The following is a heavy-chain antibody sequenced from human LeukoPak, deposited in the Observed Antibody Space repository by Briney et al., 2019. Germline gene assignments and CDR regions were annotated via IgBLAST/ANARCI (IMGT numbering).Heavy chain of an antibody. CDR3: TRGPIQLWIHNAMDV. D-gene: IGHD5-18*01. Sequence: GGSLRLSCTTSGFTFGDYAMSWVRQAPGKGLEWVGFIRSKAYGGTIEYAASVKGRFTISKDDSKSIAYLQMNSLKIEDTALYYCTRGPIQLWIHNAMDVWGQGTTVTVSS. CDR2: IRSKAYGGTI. CDR1: GFTFGDYA. J-gene: IGHJ6*02. V-gene: IGHV3-49*04.